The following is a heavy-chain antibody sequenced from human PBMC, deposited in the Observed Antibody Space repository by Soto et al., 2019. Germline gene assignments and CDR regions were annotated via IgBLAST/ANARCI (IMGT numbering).Heavy chain of an antibody. Sequence: ASVKVSCKASGYTFTSYDLNWVRQATGQGLEWMGWMNPNSGNTGCAQKFQGRVTLTRDTSISTAYLELSSLTSEDTAVYYCARGGGLGYCSGTKCPFPDYWGQGTLVTVSS. J-gene: IGHJ4*02. V-gene: IGHV1-8*01. CDR3: ARGGGLGYCSGTKCPFPDY. CDR1: GYTFTSYD. D-gene: IGHD2-2*01. CDR2: MNPNSGNT.